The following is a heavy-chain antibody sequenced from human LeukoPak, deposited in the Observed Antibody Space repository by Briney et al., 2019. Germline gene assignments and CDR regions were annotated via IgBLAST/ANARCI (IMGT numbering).Heavy chain of an antibody. CDR2: ISSSGSTI. CDR3: ARGGYCSGGSCPSLYYFDY. Sequence: GGSLRLSCAASGFTFSSYEMNWVRQAPGKGLEWVSYISSSGSTIYYADSVKGRFTISRDNAKNSLYLQMNSLRAEDTAVYYCARGGYCSGGSCPSLYYFDYWGQGTLVTVSS. D-gene: IGHD2-15*01. CDR1: GFTFSSYE. J-gene: IGHJ4*02. V-gene: IGHV3-48*03.